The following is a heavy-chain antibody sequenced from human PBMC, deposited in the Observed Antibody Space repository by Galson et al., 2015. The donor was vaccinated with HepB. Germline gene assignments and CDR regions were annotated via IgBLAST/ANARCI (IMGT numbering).Heavy chain of an antibody. Sequence: SLRLSCAASGFTFDDYGMSWVRQAPGKGLEWVSGINWNGGSTGYADSVKGRFTISRDNAKNSLYLQMNSLRAEDTALYYCARAPIYGEPGDYWGQGTLVTVSS. V-gene: IGHV3-20*04. CDR1: GFTFDDYG. CDR3: ARAPIYGEPGDY. CDR2: INWNGGST. J-gene: IGHJ4*02. D-gene: IGHD4-17*01.